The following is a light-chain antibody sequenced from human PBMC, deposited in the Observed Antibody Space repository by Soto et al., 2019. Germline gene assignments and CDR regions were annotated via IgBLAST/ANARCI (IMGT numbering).Light chain of an antibody. CDR3: GAWDHSLNVGV. Sequence: QSVLTQPPSVSAAPGQKVIISCSESSSNIGSNYVSWYQQLPGTAPKLLIYDKNERPSGIPDRFSASKSGTSATLGITGLQTGDEADYYCGAWDHSLNVGVFGGGTQLTVL. CDR2: DKN. V-gene: IGLV1-51*01. J-gene: IGLJ3*02. CDR1: SSNIGSNY.